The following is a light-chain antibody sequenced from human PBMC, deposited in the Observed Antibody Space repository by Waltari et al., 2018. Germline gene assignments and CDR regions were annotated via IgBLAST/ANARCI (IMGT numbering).Light chain of an antibody. V-gene: IGLV4-69*01. CDR2: VNTDGSH. CDR3: QTAGHGTWV. CDR1: SGHSNNI. J-gene: IGLJ3*02. Sequence: QLVLTQSPSASASLRASVKLTCTLISGHSNNIIAWLQRRPEKGPRYLMKVNTDGSHNKGEELLYHVSGCGTGAERNLTVSSVQSEDEADYYCQTAGHGTWVFGGEYTLTVL.